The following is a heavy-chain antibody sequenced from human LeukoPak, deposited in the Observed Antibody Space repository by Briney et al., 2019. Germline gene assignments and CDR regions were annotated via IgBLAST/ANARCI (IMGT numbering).Heavy chain of an antibody. D-gene: IGHD3-16*01. V-gene: IGHV4-34*01. CDR2: INHSGST. J-gene: IGHJ3*02. CDR3: ARGVLGHDAFDI. Sequence: SETLSLTCVVYGGSFSGYYWSWIRQPPGKGLEWIGEINHSGSTNYNPSLKSRVTISVDTSKNQFSLKLSSVTAADTAVYYCARGVLGHDAFDIWGQGTMVTVSS. CDR1: GGSFSGYY.